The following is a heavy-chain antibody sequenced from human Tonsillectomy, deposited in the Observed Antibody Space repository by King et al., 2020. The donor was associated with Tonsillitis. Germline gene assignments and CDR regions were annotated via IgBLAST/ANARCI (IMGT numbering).Heavy chain of an antibody. CDR3: AREYSSGWYGGAFDI. CDR2: LKQDGSEE. V-gene: IGHV3-7*01. CDR1: EFTFSSYW. J-gene: IGHJ3*02. Sequence: VQLVESGGGLVQPGGSLRLSCAASEFTFSSYWMNWVRQAPGKGLEWVANLKQDGSEEYYVDSVKGRFTISRDNAKNSLYLQMNSLRAEDTAVYYCAREYSSGWYGGAFDIWGQGTMVTVSS. D-gene: IGHD6-19*01.